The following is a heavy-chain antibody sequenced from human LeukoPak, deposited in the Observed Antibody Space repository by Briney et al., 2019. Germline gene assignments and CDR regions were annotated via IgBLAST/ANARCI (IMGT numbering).Heavy chain of an antibody. CDR2: IFNSGST. J-gene: IGHJ3*02. CDR3: ARRRRGYNGYEDAFDI. CDR1: GGSISSYY. V-gene: IGHV4-59*08. D-gene: IGHD5-12*01. Sequence: SQTLSLTCNVSGGSISSYYWSWIRQPPGKGLEWIGYIFNSGSTNYNPSLKSRVTISVHTSKNQFSLKVSSVTAADTAVYYCARRRRGYNGYEDAFDIWGQGTMVTVSS.